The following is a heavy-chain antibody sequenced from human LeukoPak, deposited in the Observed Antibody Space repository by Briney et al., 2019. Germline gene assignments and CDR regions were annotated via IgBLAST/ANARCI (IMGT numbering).Heavy chain of an antibody. D-gene: IGHD6-19*01. J-gene: IGHJ4*02. Sequence: PGGSLRLSCEASGFTFTTYSMTWVRQAPGKGLEWVSGISWNSGSIVYADSVKGRFTISRDNAKNSLYLQMNSLRAEDMALYYCATDTTLYSSGWSQFDYWGQGTLVTVSS. CDR2: ISWNSGSI. CDR3: ATDTTLYSSGWSQFDY. CDR1: GFTFTTYS. V-gene: IGHV3-9*03.